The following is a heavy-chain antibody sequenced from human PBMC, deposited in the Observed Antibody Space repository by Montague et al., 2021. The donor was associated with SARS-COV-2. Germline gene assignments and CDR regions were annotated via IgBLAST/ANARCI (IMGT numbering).Heavy chain of an antibody. V-gene: IGHV3-33*01. J-gene: IGHJ6*03. CDR3: ARDATEGPGIVASGDYYYYMDV. CDR1: GFTFSAYA. CDR2: IWYDGSSK. Sequence: SLRLSCAASGFTFSAYAMHWVRQAPGKGLEWLAVIWYDGSSKYNADSVKGRFTIPRDNSKNTLYLQMNSLRAEDTAVYYCARDATEGPGIVASGDYYYYMDVWGKGTTVTVSS. D-gene: IGHD1-26*01.